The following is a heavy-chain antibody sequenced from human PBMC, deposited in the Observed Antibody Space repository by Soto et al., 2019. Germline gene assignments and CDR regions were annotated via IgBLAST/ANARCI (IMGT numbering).Heavy chain of an antibody. V-gene: IGHV4-59*12. CDR1: GGSISSYY. CDR3: ARESRSWYASIWHY. J-gene: IGHJ4*02. CDR2: IYFSGGT. D-gene: IGHD6-13*01. Sequence: QVQLQESGPGLVKPSETLSLTCTVSGGSISSYYWSWIRQPPGKGLEWIGYIYFSGGTNYNPSLKPRVTISVDTPKNQFSLKLSSVTAADPAVYYCARESRSWYASIWHYWGQGTLVTVSS.